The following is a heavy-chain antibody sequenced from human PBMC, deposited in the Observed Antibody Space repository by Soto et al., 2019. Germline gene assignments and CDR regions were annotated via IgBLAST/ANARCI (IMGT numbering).Heavy chain of an antibody. D-gene: IGHD1-26*01. J-gene: IGHJ4*02. V-gene: IGHV4-59*08. CDR3: ARGEVEYYFDY. CDR1: GGSISSYY. CDR2: IYYSGST. Sequence: TSETLSLTCTVSGGSISSYYWSWIRQPPGKGLEWIGYIYYSGSTNYNPSLKSRVTISVDTSKNQFSLKLSSVTAADTAVYYCARGEVEYYFDYWGQGTLVTVSS.